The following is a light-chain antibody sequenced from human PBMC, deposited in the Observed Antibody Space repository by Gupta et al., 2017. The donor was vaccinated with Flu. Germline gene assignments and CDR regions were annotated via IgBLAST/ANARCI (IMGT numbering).Light chain of an antibody. V-gene: IGKV1-39*01. J-gene: IGKJ2*03. CDR3: QQSYMTPYS. Sequence: DIQMTQSPSSLSASVGDRVTITCRASQTINRYLNWYQQEPGKAPKLLIYAASSLQSRVPSRFGGSGSGADFTLTISSLQPEDFATYYCQQSYMTPYSFGQGTKLEIK. CDR1: QTINRY. CDR2: AAS.